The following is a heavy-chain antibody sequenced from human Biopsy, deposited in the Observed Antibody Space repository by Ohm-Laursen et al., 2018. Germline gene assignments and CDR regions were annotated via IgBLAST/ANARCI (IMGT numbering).Heavy chain of an antibody. CDR1: GFTFGDAW. D-gene: IGHD3-16*01. J-gene: IGHJ6*02. CDR3: STGGGDFYYNGMDV. CDR2: IKTNVDGENT. V-gene: IGHV3-15*01. Sequence: SLRLSCAASGFTFGDAWLSWIRQAPGKGLEWVGRIKTNVDGENTDYAAPVKGRFIISRDDSKSTLFLQMNRLKVEDTGVYFCSTGGGDFYYNGMDVWGQGTMVTVSS.